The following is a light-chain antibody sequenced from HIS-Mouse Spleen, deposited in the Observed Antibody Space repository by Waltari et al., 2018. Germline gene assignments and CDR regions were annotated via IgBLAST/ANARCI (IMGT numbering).Light chain of an antibody. CDR1: CRPFEGDNL. V-gene: IGLV2-23*01. CDR3: CSYAGSSTWV. CDR2: EGS. Sequence: HSALTQPDSESGSPVPAHTISCTGTCRPFEGDNLALGYQQHPGKAPKLMIYEGSKRPSGVSNRFSGSKSGNTASLTISGLQAEDEADYYCCSYAGSSTWVFGGGTKLTVL. J-gene: IGLJ3*02.